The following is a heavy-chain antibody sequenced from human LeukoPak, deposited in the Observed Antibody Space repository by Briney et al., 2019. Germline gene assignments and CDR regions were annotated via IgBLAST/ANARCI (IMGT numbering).Heavy chain of an antibody. CDR1: GYTFTSYY. D-gene: IGHD2-2*01. V-gene: IGHV1-46*01. J-gene: IGHJ6*02. CDR2: INPSGGST. Sequence: ASVKVSCKASGYTFTSYYMHWVRQAPGQGLEWMGIINPSGGSTSYAQKFQGRVTMTRDTSTSTVYMELSSLRSDDTAVYYCAREWGLYCSSTSCYYYYYGMDVWGQGTTVTVSS. CDR3: AREWGLYCSSTSCYYYYYGMDV.